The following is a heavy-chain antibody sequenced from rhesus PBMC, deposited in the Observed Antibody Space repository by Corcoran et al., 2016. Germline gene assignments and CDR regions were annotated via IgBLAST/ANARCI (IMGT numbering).Heavy chain of an antibody. V-gene: IGHV4-165*01. CDR3: AIGNQPYYGVES. J-gene: IGHJ6*01. CDR1: GGSISGSW. Sequence: QVQLQESGPGLVKPSETLSLTCAVSGGSISGSWWGWFRQPPGKGLEWIGYRGESSGSTHDNHTVKSRGTSSTDTSKNQFARKVSSVTAANTAVYDCAIGNQPYYGVESWGQGVVVTVSS. CDR2: RGESSGST. D-gene: IGHD4-35*01.